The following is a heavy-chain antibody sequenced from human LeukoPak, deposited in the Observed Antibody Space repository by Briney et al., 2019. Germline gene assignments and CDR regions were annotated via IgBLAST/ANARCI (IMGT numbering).Heavy chain of an antibody. J-gene: IGHJ6*02. D-gene: IGHD3-16*02. CDR2: ISYDGSNK. Sequence: PGGSLRLSCAASGFTFSSYAMHWVRQAPGKGLEWVAVISYDGSNKYYADSVKGRFTISRDNSKNTLYLQMNSLRAEDTAVYYCARAFYPSINPREGYYGMDVWGQGTTVTVSS. V-gene: IGHV3-30-3*01. CDR3: ARAFYPSINPREGYYGMDV. CDR1: GFTFSSYA.